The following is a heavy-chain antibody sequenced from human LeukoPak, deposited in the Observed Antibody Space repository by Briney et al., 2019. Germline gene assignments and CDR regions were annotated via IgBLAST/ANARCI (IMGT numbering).Heavy chain of an antibody. CDR1: GFTFSSYA. D-gene: IGHD3-10*01. V-gene: IGHV3-30-3*01. CDR3: AREATPRDYYYGMDV. Sequence: PRRSLRLSCAASGFTFSSYAMHWGHHAPRKGLEWVAGISDDGSNKYYADSVKGRFTISRDNSKNTLYLQMNSLRAADTAVSYWAREATPRDYYYGMDVWGEGTTVTVSS. CDR2: ISDDGSNK. J-gene: IGHJ6*04.